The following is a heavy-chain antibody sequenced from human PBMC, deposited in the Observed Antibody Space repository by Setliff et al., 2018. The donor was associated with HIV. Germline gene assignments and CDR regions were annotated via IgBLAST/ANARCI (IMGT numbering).Heavy chain of an antibody. CDR1: GGTFSSYT. Sequence: SVKVSCKASGGTFSSYTISWVRQAPGQGLEWVGGIIPPLGIENYAQKFQGRVTITADKSTSTAYMELSSLRSEDTAVYYCARGVGSGLPYYGLDVWGQGTTVTVSS. D-gene: IGHD6-19*01. CDR3: ARGVGSGLPYYGLDV. V-gene: IGHV1-69*10. CDR2: IIPPLGIE. J-gene: IGHJ6*02.